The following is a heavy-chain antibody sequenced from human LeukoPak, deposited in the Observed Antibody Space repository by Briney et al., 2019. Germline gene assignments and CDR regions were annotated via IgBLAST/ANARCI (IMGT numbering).Heavy chain of an antibody. V-gene: IGHV4-38-2*01. D-gene: IGHD3-22*01. Sequence: PSETLSLTCAVSGYSISSGYYWGWIRQPPGKGLEWIGSIYHSGSTYYNPSLKSRVTISVDTSKSQFSLKLSSVTAADTAVYYCARHRYYDSSGYYLDAFDIWGQGTMVTVSS. CDR2: IYHSGST. J-gene: IGHJ3*02. CDR1: GYSISSGYY. CDR3: ARHRYYDSSGYYLDAFDI.